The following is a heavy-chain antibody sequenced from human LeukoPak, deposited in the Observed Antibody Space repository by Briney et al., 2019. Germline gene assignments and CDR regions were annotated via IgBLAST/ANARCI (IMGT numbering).Heavy chain of an antibody. CDR3: ASRGYNGRADRHGFY. D-gene: IGHD6-6*01. Sequence: SETLSLTCAVYGGSFSGYYWSWIRQPPGKGLEWIGEINHSGSTNYNPSLKSRVTISVDTSKDQFSLKLSSVTAADTAVYYCASRGYNGRADRHGFYWGQGTLVTVSS. CDR2: INHSGST. CDR1: GGSFSGYY. V-gene: IGHV4-34*01. J-gene: IGHJ4*02.